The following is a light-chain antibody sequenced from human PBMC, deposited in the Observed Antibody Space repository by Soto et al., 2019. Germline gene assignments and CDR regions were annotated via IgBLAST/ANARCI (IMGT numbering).Light chain of an antibody. V-gene: IGLV1-40*01. CDR2: GNT. J-gene: IGLJ2*01. Sequence: QSVLTQPPSVSGAPGQRVTISCTGSSSNIGAGYDVHWYQQLPGRAPKLLIYGNTTRPSGVPDRFSGSKSGTSASLAITGLQAEDEADYYCLSFDSSLSVGFGGGTKLTVL. CDR1: SSNIGAGYD. CDR3: LSFDSSLSVG.